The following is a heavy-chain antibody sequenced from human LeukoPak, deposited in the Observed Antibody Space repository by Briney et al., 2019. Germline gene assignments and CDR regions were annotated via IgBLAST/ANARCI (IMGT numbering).Heavy chain of an antibody. V-gene: IGHV5-51*01. Sequence: GESLKISCKGSGYSFTNYWIGWVRQMPGKGLEWMGIIYPGDSDTTYSPSFQGQVTISGDKSISTAYLQWSSLKASDTAMYYCARSQGYCSGGSCLQGDWFDPWGRGTLVTVSS. CDR2: IYPGDSDT. J-gene: IGHJ5*02. CDR3: ARSQGYCSGGSCLQGDWFDP. CDR1: GYSFTNYW. D-gene: IGHD2-15*01.